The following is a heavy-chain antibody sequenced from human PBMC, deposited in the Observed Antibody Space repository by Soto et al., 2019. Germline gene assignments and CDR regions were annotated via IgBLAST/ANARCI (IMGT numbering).Heavy chain of an antibody. Sequence: QVQLVESGGGVVQPGRSLRLSCAASGFTFSSYAMHWVRQAPGKGLEWVAVISYDGSNKYYADSVKGRFTISRDNSKNTLYLKMNSLRAEDTAMYYCARVDNWNYVTEDYYYYGMDVWGQGTTVTVSS. J-gene: IGHJ6*02. D-gene: IGHD1-7*01. CDR2: ISYDGSNK. CDR3: ARVDNWNYVTEDYYYYGMDV. V-gene: IGHV3-30-3*01. CDR1: GFTFSSYA.